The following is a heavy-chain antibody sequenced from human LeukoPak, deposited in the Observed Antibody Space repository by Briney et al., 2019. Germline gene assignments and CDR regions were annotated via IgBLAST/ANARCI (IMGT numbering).Heavy chain of an antibody. CDR2: IYYSGST. CDR1: GGSISGYH. J-gene: IGHJ4*02. CDR3: ARLRCSGGSCYDDY. D-gene: IGHD2-15*01. V-gene: IGHV4-59*08. Sequence: PSETLSLTCTVSGGSISGYHWNWIRQPPGKGLEWRGHIYYSGSTNYNPSLKSRVTISLDTSKNQFSLNLNSVTAADTAVYYCARLRCSGGSCYDDYWGQGTLVTVSS.